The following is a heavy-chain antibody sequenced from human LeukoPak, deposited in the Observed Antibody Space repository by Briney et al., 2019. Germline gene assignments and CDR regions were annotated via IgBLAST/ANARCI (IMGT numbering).Heavy chain of an antibody. CDR1: GFTFSNYA. CDR3: ARSLATSYYYMEV. J-gene: IGHJ6*03. Sequence: PGRSLRLSSAASGFTFSNYAMHWVRQAPGKGLEWVAVISYDGSNKFYADSVKGRFTISRDNSKNTLHLQMNSLRAEDTAVYYCARSLATSYYYMEVWGKGTTVTVSS. V-gene: IGHV3-30*04. CDR2: ISYDGSNK.